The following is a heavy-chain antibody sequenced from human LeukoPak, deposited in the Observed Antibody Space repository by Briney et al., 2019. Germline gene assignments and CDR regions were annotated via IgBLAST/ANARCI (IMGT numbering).Heavy chain of an antibody. V-gene: IGHV3-30-3*01. D-gene: IGHD1-26*01. J-gene: IGHJ4*02. Sequence: TGTSLRLSYAASGFTFSYFPMRWVRQAPGKGLEWVAVISYDGYTKNYADSVKGRFTISRDSSGNTLYLQMDSLRVEDTAMYYCARDPIVGAPDYFDFWGQGTLVTVSS. CDR2: ISYDGYTK. CDR1: GFTFSYFP. CDR3: ARDPIVGAPDYFDF.